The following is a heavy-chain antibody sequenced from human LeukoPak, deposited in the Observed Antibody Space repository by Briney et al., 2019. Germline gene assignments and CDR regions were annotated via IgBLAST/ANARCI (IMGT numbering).Heavy chain of an antibody. J-gene: IGHJ3*02. D-gene: IGHD3-22*01. CDR2: ISGSGGST. CDR1: GFTCSSYA. CDR3: AKEASGSMIVVVSEGFDI. V-gene: IGHV3-23*01. Sequence: GGYLRLSCAASGFTCSSYAMSWVRPAPGQGLEWVLAISGSGGSTYYADSVKGRFTISRDNSKNTLYLQMNSLRAEDTAVYYCAKEASGSMIVVVSEGFDIWGQETMVTVSS.